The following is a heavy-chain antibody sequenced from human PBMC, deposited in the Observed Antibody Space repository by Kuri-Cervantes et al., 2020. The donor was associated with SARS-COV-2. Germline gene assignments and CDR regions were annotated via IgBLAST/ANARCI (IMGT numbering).Heavy chain of an antibody. CDR1: GFTFSNYG. Sequence: GGSLRLSCAVSGFTFSNYGMNWVRQAPGKGLEWVAHINSISSNIGYADSVKGRFTISRDNAKNSLYLQMNSLRAEDTAVYYCARDNSAYYDFWSGYYNYFDYWGQGTLVTVSS. J-gene: IGHJ4*02. V-gene: IGHV3-48*04. D-gene: IGHD3-3*01. CDR2: INSISSNI. CDR3: ARDNSAYYDFWSGYYNYFDY.